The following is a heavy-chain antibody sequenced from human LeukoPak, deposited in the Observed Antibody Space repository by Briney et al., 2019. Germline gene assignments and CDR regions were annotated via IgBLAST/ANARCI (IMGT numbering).Heavy chain of an antibody. CDR2: MNPNSGNT. Sequence: ASVKVSCKASGYTFTSYDIDWVRQATGQGLEWTGWMNPNSGNTGYAQKFQGRVTMTRNTSISTAYMELSSLRSEDTAVYYCARGGKGYCSGGSCRRYAFDIWGQGTMVTVSS. D-gene: IGHD2-15*01. J-gene: IGHJ3*02. CDR3: ARGGKGYCSGGSCRRYAFDI. V-gene: IGHV1-8*01. CDR1: GYTFTSYD.